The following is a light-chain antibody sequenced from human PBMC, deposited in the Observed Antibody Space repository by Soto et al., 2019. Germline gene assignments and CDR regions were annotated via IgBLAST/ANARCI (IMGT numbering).Light chain of an antibody. CDR3: QHYGGSPPIT. Sequence: IVLTQFSGTLAFSSGGRGPLFLRGSQSLRSTSLAWYQQKPGQAPRLLMYGASNRATGIPDKFSGGGSGTDFTLTISRLEPEDFAVYYCQHYGGSPPITFGQGTRLEIK. J-gene: IGKJ5*01. CDR1: QSLRSTS. V-gene: IGKV3-20*01. CDR2: GAS.